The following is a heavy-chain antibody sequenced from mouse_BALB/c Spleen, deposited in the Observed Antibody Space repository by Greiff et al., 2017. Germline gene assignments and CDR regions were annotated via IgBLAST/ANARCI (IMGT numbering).Heavy chain of an antibody. D-gene: IGHD2-3*01. CDR2: IWTGGGT. V-gene: IGHV2-9-2*01. Sequence: QVQLQQSGPGLVAPSQSLSITCTVSGFSLTSYDISWIRQPPGKGLEWLGVIWTGGGTNYNSAFMSRLSISKDNSKSQVFLKMNSLQTDDTAIYYCALYDGYYERFAYWGQGTLVTVSA. J-gene: IGHJ3*01. CDR3: ALYDGYYERFAY. CDR1: GFSLTSYD.